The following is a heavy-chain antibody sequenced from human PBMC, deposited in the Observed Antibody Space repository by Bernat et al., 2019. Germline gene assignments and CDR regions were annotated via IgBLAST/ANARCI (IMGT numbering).Heavy chain of an antibody. CDR1: GFTFQSYA. Sequence: QVQLVESGGGVVQPGRSPRLSCAASGFTFQSYAMHWVRQAPGKGLEWVAFISYDGTTQYYADSAKGRFTISRDNSKNTLYLQMNSLTADDTAVYYCAKLGFDSSGSPLLVDYWGQGTLVTVSS. V-gene: IGHV3-30*18. J-gene: IGHJ4*02. CDR2: ISYDGTTQ. CDR3: AKLGFDSSGSPLLVDY. D-gene: IGHD3-22*01.